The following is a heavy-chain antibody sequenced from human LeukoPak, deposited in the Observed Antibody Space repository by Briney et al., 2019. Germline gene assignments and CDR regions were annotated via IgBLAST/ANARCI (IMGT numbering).Heavy chain of an antibody. CDR1: GFTFATYT. V-gene: IGHV3-23*01. CDR2: LYGKGDQT. Sequence: GGSLRLSCAASGFTFATYTMNWVRQAPGTGQDRVSGLYGKGDQTFYADSVKGRFTISRDNSNNMLFLHMDSLRAEDTALYDCAKDVKPDGVWDVDYWGQGSLVTVSS. J-gene: IGHJ4*02. CDR3: AKDVKPDGVWDVDY. D-gene: IGHD4-17*01.